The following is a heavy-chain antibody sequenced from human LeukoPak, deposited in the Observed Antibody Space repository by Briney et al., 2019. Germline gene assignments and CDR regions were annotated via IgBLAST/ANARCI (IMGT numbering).Heavy chain of an antibody. CDR1: GYTFTSYG. V-gene: IGHV1-18*01. D-gene: IGHD3-3*01. Sequence: ASVKVSCKASGYTFTSYGISWVRQAPGQGLEWMGWISAYNGNTNYAQKFQGRVTMTRDTSISTAYMELSRLRSDDTAVYYCARGNYDFWSGYTYYYYYGMDVWGQGTTVTVSS. J-gene: IGHJ6*02. CDR2: ISAYNGNT. CDR3: ARGNYDFWSGYTYYYYYGMDV.